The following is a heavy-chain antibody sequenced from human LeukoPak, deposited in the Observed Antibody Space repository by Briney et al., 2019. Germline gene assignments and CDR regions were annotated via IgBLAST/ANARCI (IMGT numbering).Heavy chain of an antibody. CDR2: IRYDGSNK. Sequence: GGSLSLSFAAAGFTFSSYGMHWVRQAPGKGLEWVAFIRYDGSNKYYADSVKGRFTISRANSQNTLYLQMTSLRAADTAVYYCARDPVGYSSSWYREYYFDYWGQGTLVTVSS. CDR1: GFTFSSYG. D-gene: IGHD6-13*01. V-gene: IGHV3-30*02. J-gene: IGHJ4*02. CDR3: ARDPVGYSSSWYREYYFDY.